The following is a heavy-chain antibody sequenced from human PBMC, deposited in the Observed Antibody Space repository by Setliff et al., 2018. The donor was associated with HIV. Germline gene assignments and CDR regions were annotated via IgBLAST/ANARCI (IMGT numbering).Heavy chain of an antibody. CDR3: ASLGDEYYDSSGYPDAFDI. D-gene: IGHD3-22*01. CDR2: ISAYNGNT. CDR1: GYTFTSHG. J-gene: IGHJ3*02. Sequence: ASVKVSCKASGYTFTSHGISWVRQAPGQGPEWMGWISAYNGNTNYAQKLQGRVTMTTDTSTSTAYMELRSLRSDDTAVYYCASLGDEYYDSSGYPDAFDIWGQGTMVTVSS. V-gene: IGHV1-18*01.